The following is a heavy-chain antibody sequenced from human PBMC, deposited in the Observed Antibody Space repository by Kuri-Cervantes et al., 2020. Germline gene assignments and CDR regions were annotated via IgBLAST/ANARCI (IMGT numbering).Heavy chain of an antibody. CDR1: GFTFSDYY. CDR3: AKPDGSGSYRSTYYYYGMDV. D-gene: IGHD3-10*01. Sequence: GESLKISCAASGFTFSDYYMSWIRQAPGKGLKWVSYISSSGSTIYYTDSVKGRFTISRDNAKNSLYLQMNSLRAEDTAVYYCAKPDGSGSYRSTYYYYGMDVWGQGTTVTVSS. V-gene: IGHV3-11*01. CDR2: ISSSGSTI. J-gene: IGHJ6*02.